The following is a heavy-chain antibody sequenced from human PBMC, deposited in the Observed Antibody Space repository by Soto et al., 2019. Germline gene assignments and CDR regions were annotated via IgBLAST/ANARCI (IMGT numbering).Heavy chain of an antibody. J-gene: IGHJ4*02. D-gene: IGHD5-12*01. CDR1: GFTFSSYA. V-gene: IGHV3-23*01. Sequence: EVQLLESGGGLVQPGGSLRLSCAASGFTFSSYAMSWVRQAPGKGLEWVSVVSAGGGSTYYADSVKGWFTISRDNSKNTLYLQIHRLRAEDKAVYYCAKDVGGYTGYAVASWGQGTLVTVSS. CDR2: VSAGGGST. CDR3: AKDVGGYTGYAVAS.